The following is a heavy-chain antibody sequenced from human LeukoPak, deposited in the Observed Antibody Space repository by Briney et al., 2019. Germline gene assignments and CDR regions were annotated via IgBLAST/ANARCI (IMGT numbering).Heavy chain of an antibody. CDR3: ARRKAAANFDY. CDR1: GGSISSSSYY. V-gene: IGHV4-39*01. CDR2: IYYSGST. J-gene: IGHJ4*02. D-gene: IGHD6-13*01. Sequence: SETLSLTCTVSGGSISSSSYYWGWIRQPPGKGLEWIGSIYYSGSTYYNPSLKSRVTISVDTSKNQFSLKLSSVTAADTAVYYCARRKAAANFDYWGQGTLVTVSP.